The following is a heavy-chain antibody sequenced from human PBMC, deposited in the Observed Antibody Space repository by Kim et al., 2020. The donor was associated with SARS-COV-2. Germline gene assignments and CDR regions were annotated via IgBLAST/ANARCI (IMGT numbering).Heavy chain of an antibody. CDR3: ARDRYSGYENYYYYGMDV. Sequence: QTLSLTCAISGDSVSSNSAAWNWIRQSPSRGLEWLGRTYYRSKWYNDYAVSVKSRITINPDTSKNQFSLQLNSVTPEDTAVYYCARDRYSGYENYYYYGMDVWGQGTTVTVSS. CDR1: GDSVSSNSAA. CDR2: TYYRSKWYN. D-gene: IGHD5-12*01. J-gene: IGHJ6*02. V-gene: IGHV6-1*01.